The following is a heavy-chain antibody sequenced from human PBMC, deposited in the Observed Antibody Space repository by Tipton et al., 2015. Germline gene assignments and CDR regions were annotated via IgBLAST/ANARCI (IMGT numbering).Heavy chain of an antibody. D-gene: IGHD3-10*01. Sequence: SLRLSCAASGFTISKFGMHWVRQAPGKGLEWLSLISSDEGNKDYADSVKGRFTISRDNSKNTLYLQMDSLRPEDTAVYYCTRGDGSGSPWGQGTLVTVSS. J-gene: IGHJ5*02. CDR1: GFTISKFG. CDR2: ISSDEGNK. CDR3: TRGDGSGSP. V-gene: IGHV3-30*01.